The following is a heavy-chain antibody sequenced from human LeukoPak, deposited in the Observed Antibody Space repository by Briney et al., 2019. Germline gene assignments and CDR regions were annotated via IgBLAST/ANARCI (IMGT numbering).Heavy chain of an antibody. Sequence: SETLSLTCTVSGGSISSYYWSWIRQPPGKGLEWIGYIYYSGSTNYNPSLKSRVTISVDTSKNQFSLKLSSVTAADTAVYYCARTLAVPSSTFGMDVWGQGTTVTVSS. J-gene: IGHJ6*02. CDR3: ARTLAVPSSTFGMDV. CDR2: IYYSGST. CDR1: GGSISSYY. D-gene: IGHD6-19*01. V-gene: IGHV4-59*01.